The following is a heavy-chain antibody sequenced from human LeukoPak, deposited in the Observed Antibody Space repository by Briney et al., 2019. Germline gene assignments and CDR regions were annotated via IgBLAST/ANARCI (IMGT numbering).Heavy chain of an antibody. J-gene: IGHJ6*02. CDR2: IIPILGIA. Sequence: ASVKVSCKASGVTFSSYAISWVRQAPGQGLEWMGRIIPILGIANYAQKFQGRVTLPVAKSPSPAYMELSSMRCEATAVYYCAREQWETYYYYWYGMDVWGQGATASVSS. D-gene: IGHD1-26*01. CDR1: GVTFSSYA. CDR3: AREQWETYYYYWYGMDV. V-gene: IGHV1-69*04.